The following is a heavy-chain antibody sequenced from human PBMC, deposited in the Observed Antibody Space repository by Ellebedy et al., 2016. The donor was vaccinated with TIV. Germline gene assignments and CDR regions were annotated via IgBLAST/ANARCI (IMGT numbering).Heavy chain of an antibody. Sequence: GESLKISCAASGFTFNSYWMTWVRQAPGKGLEWVANINQDGSDKYSVDSLRGRFTISRDNAKNSLYLQMNSLRGEDTAVYYCATDGSYGDYRSPTHAFVMWGQGTLVTVSS. CDR3: ATDGSYGDYRSPTHAFVM. J-gene: IGHJ3*02. V-gene: IGHV3-7*01. D-gene: IGHD4-17*01. CDR1: GFTFNSYW. CDR2: INQDGSDK.